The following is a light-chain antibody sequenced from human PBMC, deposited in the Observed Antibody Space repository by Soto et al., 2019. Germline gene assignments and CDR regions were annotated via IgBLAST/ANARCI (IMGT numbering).Light chain of an antibody. V-gene: IGKV3D-15*01. J-gene: IGKJ4*01. CDR3: QQYNSWPLT. CDR2: DIS. CDR1: QSVSSN. Sequence: ETVMTQSPATLSVSPGERATLSCRASQSVSSNLAWYQQKPGQPPRLLIYDISTRATGIPTRFSGSGSGTEFTLTISSLQSEDFAVYYCQQYNSWPLTFGGGT.